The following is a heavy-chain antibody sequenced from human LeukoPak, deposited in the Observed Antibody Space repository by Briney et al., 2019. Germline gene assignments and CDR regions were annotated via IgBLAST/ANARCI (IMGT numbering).Heavy chain of an antibody. V-gene: IGHV1-2*06. CDR2: INPNNGDT. CDR3: AREPHFDY. Sequence: ASVKVSCKASGYTFTAYYMHWVRQAPGQGLEWMGRINPNNGDTNYAQKFQGRVTMTRDTSISTAYLELSRLRSDDTAVYYCAREPHFDYWGQGTLVTVSS. CDR1: GYTFTAYY. J-gene: IGHJ4*02.